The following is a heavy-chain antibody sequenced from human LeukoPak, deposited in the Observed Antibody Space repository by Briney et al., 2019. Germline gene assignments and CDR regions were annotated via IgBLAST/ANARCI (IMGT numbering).Heavy chain of an antibody. D-gene: IGHD3-3*01. CDR3: ARSRARYDFWSGYYTGPFDI. V-gene: IGHV1-69*06. J-gene: IGHJ3*02. CDR2: IIPIFGTA. Sequence: SVKVSCKASGGTFSSYAISWVRQAPGQGLEWMGGIIPIFGTANYAQKFQGRVTITADKSTSTAYMELSSLRSEDTAVYYCARSRARYDFWSGYYTGPFDIWGQGTMVTVSS. CDR1: GGTFSSYA.